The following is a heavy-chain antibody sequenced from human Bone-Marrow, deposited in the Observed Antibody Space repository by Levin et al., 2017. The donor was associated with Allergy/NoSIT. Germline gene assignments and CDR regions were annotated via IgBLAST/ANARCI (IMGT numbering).Heavy chain of an antibody. Sequence: GESLKISCAASGFTLSNFGIHWVRQAPGKGLEWVAVISHDGSDKYYTDSVKGRFTISRDNSKNTLYLEMNSLRPEDTAMYYCAIQAAAGTSWGQGTLVTVSP. CDR1: GFTLSNFG. J-gene: IGHJ5*02. CDR3: AIQAAAGTS. CDR2: ISHDGSDK. V-gene: IGHV3-30*03. D-gene: IGHD6-13*01.